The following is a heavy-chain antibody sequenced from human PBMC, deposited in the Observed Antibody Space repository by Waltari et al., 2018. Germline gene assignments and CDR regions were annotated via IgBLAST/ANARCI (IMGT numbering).Heavy chain of an antibody. CDR1: GYSCTSYW. Sequence: EVQLVQSGAEVKKPGESLTISCKGSGYSCTSYWIGWVRKMPGKGLEWMGIIYPCASDTRYSPSFQGQVTISADKSISTAYLQWSSLKASDTAMYYCARAIAAAYYYYYMDVWGKGTTVTVSS. CDR2: IYPCASDT. D-gene: IGHD6-13*01. J-gene: IGHJ6*03. CDR3: ARAIAAAYYYYYMDV. V-gene: IGHV5-51*03.